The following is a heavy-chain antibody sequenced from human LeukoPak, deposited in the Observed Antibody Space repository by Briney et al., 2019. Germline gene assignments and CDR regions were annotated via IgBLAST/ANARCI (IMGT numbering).Heavy chain of an antibody. CDR3: ARGTTIFGLVINYYYYMDV. Sequence: ASVKVSCKASGGTFSSYAINWVRQAPGQGLEWMGGIIPIFGTANYAQKFQGRVTITTDESTSTAYMELSSLRSEDTAVYYCARGTTIFGLVINYYYYMDVWGKGTTVTVSS. D-gene: IGHD3-3*01. CDR2: IIPIFGTA. CDR1: GGTFSSYA. J-gene: IGHJ6*03. V-gene: IGHV1-69*05.